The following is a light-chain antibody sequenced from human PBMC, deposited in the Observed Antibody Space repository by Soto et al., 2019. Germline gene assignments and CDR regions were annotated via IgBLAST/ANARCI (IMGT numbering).Light chain of an antibody. Sequence: EIVMTQSPATLSAPPGEGATLSCRASQSVSPNLAWYQQKPGQAPRLLIDGASSRATGIPARFSGSVSGTEFNLTISRLQSEDCAVYVGQQSHDWTLTFGEGTKVDNK. CDR3: QQSHDWTLT. CDR2: GAS. V-gene: IGKV3D-15*01. J-gene: IGKJ4*01. CDR1: QSVSPN.